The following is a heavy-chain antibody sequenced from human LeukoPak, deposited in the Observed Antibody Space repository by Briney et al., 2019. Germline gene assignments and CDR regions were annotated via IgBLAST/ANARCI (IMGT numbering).Heavy chain of an antibody. Sequence: GGSLRLSCAASGFTFSSYSMNWVRQAPGKGLEWVSSISSSSSYIYYADPVKGRFTISRDNAKNSLYLQMNSLRAEDTAVYYCARGVYDSSGYYYVLFTLDYWGQGTLVTVSS. D-gene: IGHD3-22*01. V-gene: IGHV3-21*01. CDR1: GFTFSSYS. J-gene: IGHJ4*02. CDR2: ISSSSSYI. CDR3: ARGVYDSSGYYYVLFTLDY.